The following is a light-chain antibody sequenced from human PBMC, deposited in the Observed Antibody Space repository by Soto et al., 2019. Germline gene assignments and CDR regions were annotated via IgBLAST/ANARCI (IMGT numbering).Light chain of an antibody. CDR1: QGISNY. CDR3: QKYNSAPLT. J-gene: IGKJ4*01. Sequence: DIQMTQSPSSLSASVGDRVTITCRARQGISNYLAWYQQKPGKVPKLLIYAASTLQSGVASRFSGSGSGTDLTLTISSLQPEDVATYYCQKYNSAPLTFGGGTKVEIK. V-gene: IGKV1-27*01. CDR2: AAS.